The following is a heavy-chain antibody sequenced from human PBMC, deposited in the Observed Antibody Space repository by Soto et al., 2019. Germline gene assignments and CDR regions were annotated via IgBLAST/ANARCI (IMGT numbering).Heavy chain of an antibody. Sequence: GGSLRLSCAASGFTFSSYGMHWVRQAPGKGLEWVAVIWYDGSNKYYADSVKGRFTISRDNSKNTLYLQMNSLRAEDTAVYYCAMEAVRAAASSNWCEPWGQGTLVTVSS. D-gene: IGHD6-13*01. CDR1: GFTFSSYG. V-gene: IGHV3-33*01. CDR3: AMEAVRAAASSNWCEP. J-gene: IGHJ5*02. CDR2: IWYDGSNK.